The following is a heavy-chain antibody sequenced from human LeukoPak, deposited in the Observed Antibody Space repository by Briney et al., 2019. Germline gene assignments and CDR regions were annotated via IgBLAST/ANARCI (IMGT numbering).Heavy chain of an antibody. CDR2: VSSSYSL. CDR3: ARDYVWGSSESDY. J-gene: IGHJ4*02. CDR1: KFTFSSYS. D-gene: IGHD7-27*01. Sequence: GESLRLSCVASKFTFSSYSMTWVRQAPGKGLEWVSSVSSSYSLSYADSVKGRFTISRDNAKNSLFLQMSSLRVEDTAIYYCARDYVWGSSESDYWGQGTLVTVSS. V-gene: IGHV3-21*01.